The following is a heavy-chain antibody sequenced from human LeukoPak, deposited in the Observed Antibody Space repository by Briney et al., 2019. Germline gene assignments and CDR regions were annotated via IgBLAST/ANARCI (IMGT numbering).Heavy chain of an antibody. CDR3: ARLIWFGSTFDI. J-gene: IGHJ3*02. V-gene: IGHV4-4*07. Sequence: PSETLSLTCTVSGGSISSYYWSWIRQPAGKGLEWIGRIYTSGSTNYNPSLKSRVTISLDTSKNQFSLKLSSVTAADTAVYYCARLIWFGSTFDIWGQGTMVTVSS. CDR2: IYTSGST. CDR1: GGSISSYY. D-gene: IGHD3-10*01.